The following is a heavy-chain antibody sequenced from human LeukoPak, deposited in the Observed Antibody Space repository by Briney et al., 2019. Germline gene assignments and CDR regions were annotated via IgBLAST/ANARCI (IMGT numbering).Heavy chain of an antibody. CDR1: GGTFSSYA. CDR2: IIPIFGTA. CDR3: AGRRNYYGSGSHFDY. Sequence: GSSVKVSCKASGGTFSSYAISWVRQAPGQGLDWMGGIIPIFGTANYAQKFQGSVTITANKSTSTAYMELSSLRSEDTAVYSCAGRRNYYGSGSHFDYWGQGTLVTVSS. V-gene: IGHV1-69*06. D-gene: IGHD3-10*01. J-gene: IGHJ4*02.